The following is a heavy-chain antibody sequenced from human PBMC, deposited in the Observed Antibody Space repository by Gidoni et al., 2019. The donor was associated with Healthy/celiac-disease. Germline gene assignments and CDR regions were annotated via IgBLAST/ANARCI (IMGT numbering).Heavy chain of an antibody. CDR1: GGSFSGYY. D-gene: IGHD3-10*01. CDR2: INHSGSH. V-gene: IGHV4-34*01. CDR3: ARSGGSRYRDYYGMDV. J-gene: IGHJ6*02. Sequence: QVQLQQWGAGLLKPSETLSLTCAVYGGSFSGYYWSWTRQPPGKGLEWIGEINHSGSHNDNPSLKSRVTISVDTSKNQFSLKLSSVTAADTAVYYCARSGGSRYRDYYGMDVWGQGTTVTVSS.